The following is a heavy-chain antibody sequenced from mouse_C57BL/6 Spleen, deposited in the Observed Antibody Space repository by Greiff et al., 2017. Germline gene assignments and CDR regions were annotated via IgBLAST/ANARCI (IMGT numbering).Heavy chain of an antibody. Sequence: QVQLQQPGAELVKPGASVKLSCKASGYTFTSYWMHWVKQRPGQGLEWIGMIHPNSGSTNYNEKFKSKATLTVDKSSSTAYMQLSSLTSEDSAVYYYASPLMVTNGEDYWGQGTSVTVSS. CDR3: ASPLMVTNGEDY. CDR2: IHPNSGST. V-gene: IGHV1-64*01. J-gene: IGHJ4*01. D-gene: IGHD2-2*01. CDR1: GYTFTSYW.